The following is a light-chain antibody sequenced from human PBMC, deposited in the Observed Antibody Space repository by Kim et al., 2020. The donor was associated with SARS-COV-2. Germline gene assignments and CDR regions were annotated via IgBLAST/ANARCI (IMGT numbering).Light chain of an antibody. V-gene: IGKV3-20*01. J-gene: IGKJ1*01. CDR1: QSVSSSY. Sequence: PGERAPLAGRASQSVSSSYLAWYQQKPGQAPRLLIYGASSRATGIPDRFSGSGSGTDFTLTISRLEPEDFAVYYCQQYGSSPRTFGQGTKVDIK. CDR2: GAS. CDR3: QQYGSSPRT.